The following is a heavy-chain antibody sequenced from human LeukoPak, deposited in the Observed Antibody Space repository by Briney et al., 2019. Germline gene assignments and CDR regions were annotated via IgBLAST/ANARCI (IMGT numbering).Heavy chain of an antibody. J-gene: IGHJ6*02. Sequence: SVKVSCKASGGTFSSYAIRWVRQAPGQGLEWMGRIIPILGIANYAQKFQGRVTITADKSTSTAYMELSSLRSEDTAVYYCARDVQGVFYYGMDVWGQGTTVTVSS. CDR1: GGTFSSYA. V-gene: IGHV1-69*04. CDR3: ARDVQGVFYYGMDV. CDR2: IIPILGIA.